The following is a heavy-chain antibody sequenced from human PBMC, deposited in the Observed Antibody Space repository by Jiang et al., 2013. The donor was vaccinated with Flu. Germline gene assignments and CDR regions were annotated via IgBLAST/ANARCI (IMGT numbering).Heavy chain of an antibody. J-gene: IGHJ5*02. V-gene: IGHV4-39*07. CDR3: ARDRVKDDFWSGYKSIWFDP. CDR2: LKTVRY. Sequence: KPSXTLSLTCTVSRGSISRSSYYWGWIRQPQGRDWSGLGVLKTVRYLLQPSLKSRVTISVDTSKNQFSLKLSSVTAADTALYYCARDRVKDDFWSGYKSIWFDPWGQGTLVTVSS. CDR1: RGSISRSSYY. D-gene: IGHD3-3*01.